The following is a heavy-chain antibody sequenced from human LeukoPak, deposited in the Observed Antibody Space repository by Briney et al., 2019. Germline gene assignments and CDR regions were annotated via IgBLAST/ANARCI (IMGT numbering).Heavy chain of an antibody. J-gene: IGHJ4*02. V-gene: IGHV1-2*02. CDR1: GYIFTGNY. CDR3: ARDMGIDYYDSSGWDPYCFDY. CDR2: INPNSGGT. Sequence: ASVKVSCKASGYIFTGNYMHWVRQAPGQGLEWMGWINPNSGGTNYAQKFQGRVTMTRDTSISTAYMELSRLRSDDTAVYYCARDMGIDYYDSSGWDPYCFDYWGQGTLVTVSS. D-gene: IGHD3-22*01.